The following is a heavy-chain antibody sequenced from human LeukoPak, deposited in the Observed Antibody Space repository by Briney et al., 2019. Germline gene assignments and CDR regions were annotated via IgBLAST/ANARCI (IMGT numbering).Heavy chain of an antibody. CDR1: GFNFSTYA. D-gene: IGHD3-3*02. V-gene: IGHV3-23*01. J-gene: IGHJ4*02. CDR2: IGTSSRST. CDR3: ARGTFGLDY. Sequence: GGSLRLSCAASGFNFSTYAMSWVRQAPGKGLEWVPGIGTSSRSTYYADSVKGRFTISRDSSKNTLYLQMSSLRADDTAVYYCARGTFGLDYWGQGTLVTVSS.